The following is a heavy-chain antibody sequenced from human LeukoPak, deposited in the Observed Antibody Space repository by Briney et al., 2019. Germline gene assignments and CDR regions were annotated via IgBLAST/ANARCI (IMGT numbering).Heavy chain of an antibody. CDR1: GDSMRSYY. CDR2: ITYSGYS. Sequence: SETLSLTCNVSGDSMRSYYWSWIRQPPGKGLEWIGYITYSGYSNSNPSFHTRLTLSMDASKNQFSLELKSVTAADTPIYFCASLSGGYFDSDLWGQGTLVTVSS. D-gene: IGHD3-9*01. J-gene: IGHJ5*02. V-gene: IGHV4-59*12. CDR3: ASLSGGYFDSDL.